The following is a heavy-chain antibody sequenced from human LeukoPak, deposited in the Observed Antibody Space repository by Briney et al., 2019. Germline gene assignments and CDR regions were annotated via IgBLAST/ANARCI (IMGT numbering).Heavy chain of an antibody. D-gene: IGHD5-24*01. J-gene: IGHJ4*02. CDR2: MNPNSGNT. CDR3: ARSRDGYNLHFDY. CDR1: GYTFTSYD. Sequence: ASVKVSCKASGYTFTSYDINWVRQATGQGLEWMGWMNPNSGNTGYAQKFQGRVTMTRNTSISTAYMGLSSLRSEDTAVYYCARSRDGYNLHFDYWGQGTLVTVSS. V-gene: IGHV1-8*01.